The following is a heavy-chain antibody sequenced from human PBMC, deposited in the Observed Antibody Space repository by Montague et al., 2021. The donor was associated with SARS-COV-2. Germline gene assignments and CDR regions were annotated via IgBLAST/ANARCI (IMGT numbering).Heavy chain of an antibody. Sequence: SETLSLTCTVSGVVELRGRSEEHTSDLQSPMYLVCRLLIYKRGSTYYNPSLKSRVTISVDTPKNQFSLKLSSVTAADTAVYYCVRSRAERYFDWSKLDAHVKPYFFDYWGQGTLVTVSS. CDR1: GVVELRGRSE. D-gene: IGHD3-9*01. V-gene: IGHV4-39*01. J-gene: IGHJ4*02. CDR3: VRSRAERYFDWSKLDAHVKPYFFDY. CDR2: IYKRGST.